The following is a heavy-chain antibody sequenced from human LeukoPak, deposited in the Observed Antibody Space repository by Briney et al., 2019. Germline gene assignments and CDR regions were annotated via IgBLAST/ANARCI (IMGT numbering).Heavy chain of an antibody. CDR3: TTGARSHGYLFDR. D-gene: IGHD5-18*01. J-gene: IGHJ4*02. V-gene: IGHV3-15*01. CDR2: IKSKTDGGTT. CDR1: GFTFSNAW. Sequence: GGSLRLSCAASGFTFSNAWMSWVRQAPGQGLEWVGRIKSKTDGGTTDYAAPVTGRFTISRDDSKNTLYVQMNSLRTEDTAVYYCTTGARSHGYLFDRWGQGTLVTVSS.